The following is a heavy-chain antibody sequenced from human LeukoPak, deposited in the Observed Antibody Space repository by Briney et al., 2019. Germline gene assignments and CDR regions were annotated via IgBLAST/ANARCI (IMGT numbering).Heavy chain of an antibody. CDR1: GGTFSSYA. Sequence: SVKVSCKASGGTFSSYAISWVRQAPGQGLEWMGGIIPIFGTANYAQKFQGRVTITADKSTSTAYMELSSLRSEDTAVYYCARDYYDSSGPFDYWGQGTLVTVSS. D-gene: IGHD3-22*01. J-gene: IGHJ4*02. CDR2: IIPIFGTA. V-gene: IGHV1-69*06. CDR3: ARDYYDSSGPFDY.